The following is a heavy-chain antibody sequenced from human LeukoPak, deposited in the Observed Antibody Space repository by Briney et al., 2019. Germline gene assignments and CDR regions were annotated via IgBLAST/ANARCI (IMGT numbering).Heavy chain of an antibody. D-gene: IGHD2-15*01. CDR3: ARASYCSGGSCYSDY. J-gene: IGHJ4*02. CDR1: GYTFTSYS. V-gene: IGHV1-18*01. CDR2: ISAYNGNT. Sequence: ASVKVSCKASGYTFTSYSISWVRQAPGRGLEWMGWISAYNGNTIYAQKVKGRVTMTTDTSTSTAYMELRSLKSDDTAVYYCARASYCSGGSCYSDYWGQGTLVTVSS.